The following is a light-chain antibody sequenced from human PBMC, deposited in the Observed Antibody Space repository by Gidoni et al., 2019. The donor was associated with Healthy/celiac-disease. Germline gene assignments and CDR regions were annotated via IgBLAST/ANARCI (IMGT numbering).Light chain of an antibody. Sequence: EIVLTQSTGTLSLSPGERATLSCRASQRVSSSYLAWYQQKPGQAPRLLIYGASSRATGIPDRFSGSGSGTDFTLTISRLEPEDFAVYYCQQYGSSPRTFGGGTKVEIK. CDR3: QQYGSSPRT. J-gene: IGKJ4*01. CDR1: QRVSSSY. CDR2: GAS. V-gene: IGKV3-20*01.